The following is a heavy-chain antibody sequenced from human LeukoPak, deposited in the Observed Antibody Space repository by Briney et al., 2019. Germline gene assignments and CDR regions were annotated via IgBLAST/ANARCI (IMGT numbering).Heavy chain of an antibody. CDR1: GFSFSSYW. J-gene: IGHJ3*02. CDR3: ARDEVGAPPEEI. Sequence: GGSLRLSCAASGFSFSSYWMSWVRQAPGKGLEWVANIKQDGSLENYGDSVKGRFTITRDNAKNSLYLQMKSLRAEDTGVYYCARDEVGAPPEEIWFQETLVTVSS. V-gene: IGHV3-7*01. D-gene: IGHD1-26*01. CDR2: IKQDGSLE.